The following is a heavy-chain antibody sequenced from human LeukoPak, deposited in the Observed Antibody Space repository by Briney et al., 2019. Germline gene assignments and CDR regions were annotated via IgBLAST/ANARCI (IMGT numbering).Heavy chain of an antibody. J-gene: IGHJ4*02. V-gene: IGHV4-30-2*01. CDR3: ARDYYDSSGYYYFDY. Sequence: PSETLSLTCAVSGGFISSGGYSWSWIRQPPGKGLEWIGYIYHSGSTYYNPSLKSRVTISVDRSKNQFSLKLSSVTAADTAVYYCARDYYDSSGYYYFDYWGQGTLVTVSS. CDR1: GGFISSGGYS. CDR2: IYHSGST. D-gene: IGHD3-22*01.